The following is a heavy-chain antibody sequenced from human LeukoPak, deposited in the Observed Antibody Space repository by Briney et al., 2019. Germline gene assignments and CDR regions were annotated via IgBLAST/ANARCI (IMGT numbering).Heavy chain of an antibody. CDR2: NYYSGST. CDR3: ARMGYGSGSYSGYYYYYMDV. Sequence: SETLSLTCTVSGGSISSSSYYWGWIRQPPGKGLEWIGSNYYSGSTYYNPSLKSRVTISVDTSKNQFSLKLSSVTAADTAVYYCARMGYGSGSYSGYYYYYMDVWGKGTTVTISS. J-gene: IGHJ6*03. CDR1: GGSISSSSYY. V-gene: IGHV4-39*07. D-gene: IGHD3-10*01.